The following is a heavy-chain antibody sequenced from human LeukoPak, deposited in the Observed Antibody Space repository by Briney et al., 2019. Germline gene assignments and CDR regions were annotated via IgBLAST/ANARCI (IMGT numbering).Heavy chain of an antibody. V-gene: IGHV4-39*07. Sequence: PSETLSLTCTVSGGSISSSSYYWGWIRQPPGKGLEWIGSIYYSGSTYYNPSLKSRVTISVDTSKNQFSLKLSSVTAADTAVYYCARAGFWVGAFDIWGQGTMVTVSS. CDR3: ARAGFWVGAFDI. J-gene: IGHJ3*02. D-gene: IGHD1-26*01. CDR1: GGSISSSSYY. CDR2: IYYSGST.